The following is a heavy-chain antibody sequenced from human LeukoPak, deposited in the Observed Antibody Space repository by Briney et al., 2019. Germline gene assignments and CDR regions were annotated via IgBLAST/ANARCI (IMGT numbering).Heavy chain of an antibody. CDR1: GGXISSSSYY. CDR3: ARQDSSGWYLLYYYGMDV. V-gene: IGHV4-39*01. Sequence: SETLSLTCTVSGGXISSSSYYWGWIRQPPGKGLEWIGSIYYSGSTYYNPSLKSRVTISVDTSKNHFSLKLSSVTAADTAVYYCARQDSSGWYLLYYYGMDVWGQGTTVTVSS. D-gene: IGHD6-19*01. CDR2: IYYSGST. J-gene: IGHJ6*02.